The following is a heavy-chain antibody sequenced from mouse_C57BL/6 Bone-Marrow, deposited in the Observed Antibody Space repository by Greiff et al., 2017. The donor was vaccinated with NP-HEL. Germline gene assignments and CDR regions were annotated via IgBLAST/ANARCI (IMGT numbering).Heavy chain of an antibody. J-gene: IGHJ2*01. CDR2: IDPENGDT. V-gene: IGHV14-4*01. Sequence: EVQLQQSGAELVRPGASVKLSCTASGFNIKDDYMHWVKQRPEQGLEWIGWIDPENGDTEYASKFQGKATITADTSSNTAYLQLSSLTSEDTAVDYCTTSNYDFDYWGQGTTLTVSS. CDR1: GFNIKDDY. CDR3: TTSNYDFDY. D-gene: IGHD2-5*01.